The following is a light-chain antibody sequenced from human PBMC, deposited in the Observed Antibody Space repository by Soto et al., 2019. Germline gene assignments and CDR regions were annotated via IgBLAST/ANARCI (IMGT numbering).Light chain of an antibody. CDR1: QSISTW. V-gene: IGKV1-5*03. Sequence: DIPMTQSPSTLSASVGDRVTITCRASQSISTWLAWYQQKPGKAPKLLIYKASSLEGGVPSRFSGSGSGTEFNITISCLQPDDFATYYCQQYKTYPLTFGGGTTVDIK. CDR2: KAS. J-gene: IGKJ4*01. CDR3: QQYKTYPLT.